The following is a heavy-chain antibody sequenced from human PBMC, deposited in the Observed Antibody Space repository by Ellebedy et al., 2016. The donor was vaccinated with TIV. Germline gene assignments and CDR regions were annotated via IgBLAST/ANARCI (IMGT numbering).Heavy chain of an antibody. CDR3: AKIGVGATRAFDY. Sequence: GESLKISXAASGFNVSSFGMHWVRQAPGKGLEWVAEVSLDGRNKYYADSVKGRFTISRDNSKNTVSLQMDGLRPEDTAVYYCAKIGVGATRAFDYWGQGTLVTVSS. J-gene: IGHJ4*02. CDR1: GFNVSSFG. V-gene: IGHV3-30*18. D-gene: IGHD1-26*01. CDR2: VSLDGRNK.